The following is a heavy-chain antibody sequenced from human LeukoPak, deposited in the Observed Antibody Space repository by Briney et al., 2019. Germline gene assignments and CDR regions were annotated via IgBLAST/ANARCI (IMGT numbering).Heavy chain of an antibody. D-gene: IGHD5-18*01. CDR3: ARLGGYSYGGNFDY. J-gene: IGHJ4*02. Sequence: PSETLSLTCTVSGGSISSGSYYWSWIRQPAGKGLEWIGRIYTSGSTNYNPSLKSRVTISVDTSKNQFSLKLSSVTAADTAVYYCARLGGYSYGGNFDYWGQGTLVTVSS. CDR1: GGSISSGSYY. V-gene: IGHV4-61*02. CDR2: IYTSGST.